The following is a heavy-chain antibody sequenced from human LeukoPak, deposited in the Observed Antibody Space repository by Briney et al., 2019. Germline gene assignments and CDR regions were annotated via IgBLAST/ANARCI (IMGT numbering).Heavy chain of an antibody. J-gene: IGHJ3*02. CDR1: GGSFSGYY. CDR3: ARHLASDDAFDI. V-gene: IGHV4-34*01. CDR2: IYYSGST. Sequence: SETLSLTXAVYGGSFSGYYWRWIRQSPGKGLEWIGSIYYSGSTYYNPSLKSRVTISVDTSKNQFSLKLSSATAADTAVYYCARHLASDDAFDIWGQGTMVTVSS.